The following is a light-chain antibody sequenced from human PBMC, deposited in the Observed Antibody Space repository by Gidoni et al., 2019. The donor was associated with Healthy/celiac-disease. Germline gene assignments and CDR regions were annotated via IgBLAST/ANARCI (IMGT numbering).Light chain of an antibody. CDR2: DAS. J-gene: IGKJ4*01. V-gene: IGKV3-11*01. CDR1: QSLSSY. CDR3: QQRSNWPPT. Sequence: EIVFTQSPATLSSSPGDRATLSCRASQSLSSYLAWYQQKPGQAPKLLIYDASKLATGVPARFSGSGSGTDFTLTISSLEPEDFAAYYCQQRSNWPPTFXGXTKVEIK.